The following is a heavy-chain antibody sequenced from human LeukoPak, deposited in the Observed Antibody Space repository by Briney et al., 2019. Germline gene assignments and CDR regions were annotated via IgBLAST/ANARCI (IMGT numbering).Heavy chain of an antibody. J-gene: IGHJ6*04. CDR1: GFTFSSYW. CDR2: IKQDGSEK. V-gene: IGHV3-7*03. D-gene: IGHD2-2*01. Sequence: PGGSLRLSCAASGFTFSSYWMSWVRQAPGKGLEWVAHIKQDGSEKHYADSVKGRFTISRDNAKNSLYLQMNSLRAEDTAVYYCARGRVPAALYYYYYGMDVWRKGTTVTVLS. CDR3: ARGRVPAALYYYYYGMDV.